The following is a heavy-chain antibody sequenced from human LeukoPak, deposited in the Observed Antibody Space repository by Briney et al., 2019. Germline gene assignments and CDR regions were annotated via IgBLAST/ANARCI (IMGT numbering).Heavy chain of an antibody. CDR2: ISGYNGNT. D-gene: IGHD3-16*02. J-gene: IGHJ5*02. V-gene: IGHV1-18*01. Sequence: ASVKVSCKASGYTFSNYGISWVRQAPGQGLEWMGWISGYNGNTNYAQKLQGRVTMTTDTSTSTAYMELRSLRSDDTAVYYCARGVYDYVWGSYRRYNWFDPWGQGTLVTVSS. CDR1: GYTFSNYG. CDR3: ARGVYDYVWGSYRRYNWFDP.